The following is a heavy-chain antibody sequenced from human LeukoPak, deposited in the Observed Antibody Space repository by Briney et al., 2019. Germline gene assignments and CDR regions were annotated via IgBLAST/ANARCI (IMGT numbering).Heavy chain of an antibody. D-gene: IGHD5-12*01. J-gene: IGHJ4*02. Sequence: GGSLRLSCAASGFTFNNYAMNWVRQAPGKGLEWVSVISGSGGTTYYADSVKGRFTISRDNSKNTLYQQMNSLRAEDTAVYYCAKDPPRRGYSASPQENWGQGTLVTVSS. CDR2: ISGSGGTT. CDR1: GFTFNNYA. V-gene: IGHV3-23*01. CDR3: AKDPPRRGYSASPQEN.